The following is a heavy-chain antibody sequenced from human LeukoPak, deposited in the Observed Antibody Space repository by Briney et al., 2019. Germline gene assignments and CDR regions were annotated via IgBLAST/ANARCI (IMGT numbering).Heavy chain of an antibody. Sequence: WGSLRLSCAASGFTVRDNYMSWVRQGPGKGLEWVSVIYSGGSTYYADSVKGRFTISRDNSKNTLYPQMNSLRAEDTAVYFCATGERMVRGDGVDYWGQGTLVTVSS. J-gene: IGHJ4*02. V-gene: IGHV3-66*01. CDR2: IYSGGST. CDR3: ATGERMVRGDGVDY. CDR1: GFTVRDNY. D-gene: IGHD3-10*01.